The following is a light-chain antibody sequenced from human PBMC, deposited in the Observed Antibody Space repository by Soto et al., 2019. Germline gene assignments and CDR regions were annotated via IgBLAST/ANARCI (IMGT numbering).Light chain of an antibody. CDR3: LQDYNYPPP. V-gene: IGKV1-6*02. Sequence: AIQMTQSPSSQSASVGDRVTITCRASQAIRNDLGWYQQKPGKAPKLLIYAASSLQSGVPSRFSGSVSGTDFTLTISSLQAEDFATYYCLQDYNYPPPFGQGTRLEIK. CDR2: AAS. J-gene: IGKJ5*01. CDR1: QAIRND.